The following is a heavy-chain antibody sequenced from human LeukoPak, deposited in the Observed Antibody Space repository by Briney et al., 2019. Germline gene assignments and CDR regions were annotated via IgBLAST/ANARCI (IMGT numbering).Heavy chain of an antibody. V-gene: IGHV1-8*01. CDR3: ARVIWGPVDYYYMDV. CDR1: GYTFTRYD. D-gene: IGHD3-16*01. Sequence: ASVKVSCKASGYTFTRYDIDWVRQATGQGLEWMGWLDPNSGNTGYAQKFQGRVTMTRNTSISTAYMELSSLRSEDTAVYYCARVIWGPVDYYYMDVWGKGTTVTVSS. J-gene: IGHJ6*03. CDR2: LDPNSGNT.